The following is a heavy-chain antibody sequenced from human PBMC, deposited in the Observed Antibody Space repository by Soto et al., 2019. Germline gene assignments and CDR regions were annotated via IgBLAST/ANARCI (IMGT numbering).Heavy chain of an antibody. Sequence: PSESPSLTCTVDGGSISRYYWSWIRQPPGKGLEWIGYIYYSGSTNYNPSLKSRVTISVDTSKNQFSLKLSSVTAADTAVYYCARGGYDFGSGYPSDRGKDFDSWGMDTLVTVAS. CDR3: ARGGYDFGSGYPSDRGKDFDS. J-gene: IGHJ4*02. V-gene: IGHV4-59*01. D-gene: IGHD3-3*01. CDR1: GGSISRYY. CDR2: IYYSGST.